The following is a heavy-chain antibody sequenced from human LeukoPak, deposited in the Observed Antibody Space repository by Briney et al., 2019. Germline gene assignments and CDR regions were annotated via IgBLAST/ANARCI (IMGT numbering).Heavy chain of an antibody. CDR3: ARIHDFWSDSQNWFDP. J-gene: IGHJ5*02. CDR2: MNPNSGNT. Sequence: GASVKVSCKASGYTFTSYDINWVRQATGQGLEWMGWMNPNSGNTGYAQKFQGRVTMTRNTSISTAYMELSSLRSEDTAVYYCARIHDFWSDSQNWFDPWGQGTLVTVSS. D-gene: IGHD3-3*01. V-gene: IGHV1-8*01. CDR1: GYTFTSYD.